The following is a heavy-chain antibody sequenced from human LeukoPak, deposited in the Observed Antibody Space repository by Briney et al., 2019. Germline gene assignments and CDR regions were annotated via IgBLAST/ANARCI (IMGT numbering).Heavy chain of an antibody. D-gene: IGHD3-22*01. Sequence: GGSLRLSCAASGFTVSSNYMSRVRQAPGKGLEWVSAISGSGGSTYYADSVKGRFTISRDNSKNTLYLQMNSLRAEDTAVYYCAKEQATYYYDSSGYLGYYFDYWGQGTLVTVSS. CDR1: GFTVSSNY. CDR2: ISGSGGST. V-gene: IGHV3-23*01. J-gene: IGHJ4*02. CDR3: AKEQATYYYDSSGYLGYYFDY.